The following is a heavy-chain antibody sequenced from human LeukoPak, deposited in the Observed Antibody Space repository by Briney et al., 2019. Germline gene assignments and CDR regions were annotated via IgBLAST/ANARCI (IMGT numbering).Heavy chain of an antibody. J-gene: IGHJ4*02. V-gene: IGHV3-33*01. CDR2: IWYDGSNK. D-gene: IGHD4-17*01. CDR3: ARDDYGDYSLGDY. Sequence: GGSLRLSCAASGFTFSSYGMHWVRQAPGKGLEWVAVIWYDGSNKYYADSVKGRFTISRDNSKNTLYLQMNSLRAEDTAVYYCARDDYGDYSLGDYWGRGTLVTVSS. CDR1: GFTFSSYG.